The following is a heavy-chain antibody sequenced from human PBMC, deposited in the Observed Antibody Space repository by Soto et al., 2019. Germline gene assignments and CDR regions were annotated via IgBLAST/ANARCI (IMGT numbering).Heavy chain of an antibody. V-gene: IGHV4-31*03. CDR2: IYSNGDT. D-gene: IGHD6-6*01. CDR1: SDSMNSGGYY. CDR3: ARRGGSSSGYYYYAMDV. Sequence: QVQLQESGPGLVKPSQTLSLTCSVSSDSMNSGGYYWSWIRQHPGKGLEWIGYIYSNGDTYYNPSLKSRVTISVDTSKNQFFLNLTSVTAADTAVYYCARRGGSSSGYYYYAMDVWGQGTTVTVSS. J-gene: IGHJ6*02.